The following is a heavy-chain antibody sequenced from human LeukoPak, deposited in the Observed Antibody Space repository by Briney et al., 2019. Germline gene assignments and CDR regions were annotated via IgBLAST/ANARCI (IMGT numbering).Heavy chain of an antibody. CDR1: GVKFDDYA. CDR3: AREGRYCSSTSCYHYYYYMDV. V-gene: IGHV3-7*01. Sequence: PGGSLRLSCAASGVKFDDYAMHWVRQAPGKGLEWVADIKQDGSEKYYVDSVKGRFTISRDNAKNSLYLQMNSLRAEDTAVYYCAREGRYCSSTSCYHYYYYMDVWGKGTTVTISS. CDR2: IKQDGSEK. J-gene: IGHJ6*03. D-gene: IGHD2-2*01.